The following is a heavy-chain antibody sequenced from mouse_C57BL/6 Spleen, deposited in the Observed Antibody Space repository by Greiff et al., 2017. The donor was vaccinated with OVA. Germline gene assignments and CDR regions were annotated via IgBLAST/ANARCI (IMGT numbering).Heavy chain of an antibody. Sequence: EVKLMESGGGLVQPGGSMKLSCAASGFTFSDAWMDWVRQSPEKGLEWVAEIRNKANNHATYYAESVKGRFTISRDDSKSSVYLQMNSLRAEDTGIYYCTRDSSYYYGSSSFYWYFDVWGTGTTVTVSS. CDR3: TRDSSYYYGSSSFYWYFDV. V-gene: IGHV6-6*01. J-gene: IGHJ1*03. CDR1: GFTFSDAW. D-gene: IGHD1-1*01. CDR2: IRNKANNHAT.